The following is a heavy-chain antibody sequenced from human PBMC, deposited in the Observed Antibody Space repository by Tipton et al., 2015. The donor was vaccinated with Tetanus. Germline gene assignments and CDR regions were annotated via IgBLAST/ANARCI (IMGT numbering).Heavy chain of an antibody. V-gene: IGHV4-59*01. CDR1: GGSLSSYY. Sequence: TLSLTCTVSGGSLSSYYWTWIRQPPGRGLEWIGHVHYSGSTNYSPSLRSRATISVDTSRNQFSLKLTSVTAADTAVYYCAGWELLNWNAFDIWGQGTGVTVSA. CDR3: AGWELLNWNAFDI. J-gene: IGHJ3*02. D-gene: IGHD2-15*01. CDR2: VHYSGST.